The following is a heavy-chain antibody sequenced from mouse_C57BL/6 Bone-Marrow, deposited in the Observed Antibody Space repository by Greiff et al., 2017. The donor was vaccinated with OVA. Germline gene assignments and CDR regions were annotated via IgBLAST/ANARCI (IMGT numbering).Heavy chain of an antibody. CDR2: IYPGSGRT. V-gene: IGHV1-55*01. J-gene: IGHJ4*01. Sequence: QVQLQQPGAELVKPGASVKMSCKASGYTFTSYWITWVKQRPGQGLEWIGDIYPGSGRTNYNENFKSKATLTVDTSSSTAYMQLSSLTSEDSAVYYCARSGITTVEGDCAMDYWGQGTSVTVSS. CDR1: GYTFTSYW. CDR3: ARSGITTVEGDCAMDY. D-gene: IGHD1-1*01.